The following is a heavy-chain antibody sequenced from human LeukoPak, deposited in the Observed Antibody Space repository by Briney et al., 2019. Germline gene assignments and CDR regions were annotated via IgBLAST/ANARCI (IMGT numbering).Heavy chain of an antibody. CDR1: GYTFTSYD. D-gene: IGHD1-1*01. J-gene: IGHJ4*02. V-gene: IGHV1-8*01. Sequence: ASVKVSCKASGYTFTSYDINWVRQATGHGREGMGWMNPNSGNTGYAQKFQGRVTMTRSTSISTAYMELSSLRSEDTAVYYCARGLGKAPKRRYYFDYWGQGTLVTVSS. CDR2: MNPNSGNT. CDR3: ARGLGKAPKRRYYFDY.